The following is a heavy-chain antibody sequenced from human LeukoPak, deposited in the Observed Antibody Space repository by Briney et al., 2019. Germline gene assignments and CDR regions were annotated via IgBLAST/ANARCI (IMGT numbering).Heavy chain of an antibody. CDR1: GGSISSYY. Sequence: PSETLSLTCTVSGGSISSYYWSWIRQPAGKGLEWIGRIYTSGSTNYNPSLKSRVTMSVDTSKNQFSLKLSSVTAADTAVYYCASPPSGDFPYYFDYWGQGTLVTVSP. D-gene: IGHD1-26*01. J-gene: IGHJ4*02. V-gene: IGHV4-4*07. CDR2: IYTSGST. CDR3: ASPPSGDFPYYFDY.